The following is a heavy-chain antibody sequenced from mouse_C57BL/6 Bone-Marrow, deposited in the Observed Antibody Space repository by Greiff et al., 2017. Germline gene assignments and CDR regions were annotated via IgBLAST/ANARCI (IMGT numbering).Heavy chain of an antibody. J-gene: IGHJ4*01. CDR2: IHPNSGST. D-gene: IGHD1-1*01. V-gene: IGHV1-64*01. CDR3: ARWRVLRTLMDY. CDR1: GYTFTSYW. Sequence: QVQLQQPGAELVKPGASVKLSCKASGYTFTSYWMHWVKQRPGQGLEWIGMIHPNSGSTYYNEKFKSKATLTVDKSSSTAYMQLSSLTSEDSAVYYCARWRVLRTLMDYWGQGTSVTVSS.